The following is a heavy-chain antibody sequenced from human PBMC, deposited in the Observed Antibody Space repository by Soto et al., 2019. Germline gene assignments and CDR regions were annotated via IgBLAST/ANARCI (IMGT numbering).Heavy chain of an antibody. CDR3: VNNFTVTRPPYGMEY. CDR1: GLTFSSHA. J-gene: IGHJ6*02. D-gene: IGHD4-17*01. Sequence: EVQLLESGGGLVQPGGSLRLSCAASGLTFSSHAMSWVRQAPGKWLQWVSAISGSCGVTYYTDSVKGRFTISRDNTRNTRDRQINSLRAQDTSVYYCVNNFTVTRPPYGMEYWGHGTTVTVSS. V-gene: IGHV3-23*01. CDR2: ISGSCGVT.